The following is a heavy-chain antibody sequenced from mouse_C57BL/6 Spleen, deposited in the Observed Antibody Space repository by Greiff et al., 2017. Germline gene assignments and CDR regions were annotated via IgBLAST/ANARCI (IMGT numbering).Heavy chain of an antibody. J-gene: IGHJ4*01. CDR1: GYSITSGYI. Sequence: EVKLQESGPGLVKPSQSLSLTCSVTGYSITSGYIWYVIRQSAVNILEWMGYISDDGSNNYNASLKNRISITSDTSKNQFFLKLNSVTTEDTATYYRAEGLRPYAMDYWGQGASVTVSS. CDR3: AEGLRPYAMDY. CDR2: ISDDGSN. D-gene: IGHD3-3*01. V-gene: IGHV3-6*01.